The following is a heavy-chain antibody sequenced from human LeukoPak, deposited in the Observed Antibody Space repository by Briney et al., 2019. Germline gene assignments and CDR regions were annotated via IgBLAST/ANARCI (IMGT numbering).Heavy chain of an antibody. CDR1: GFIFNTYG. CDR2: IWYDGTNK. J-gene: IGHJ4*02. V-gene: IGHV3-33*01. Sequence: RGSLRLSCAASGFIFNTYGMNWVRQAPGKGLEWVAVIWYDGTNKYYADSVKGRFAISRDNSKNTLYLQMNSLRAEDTAVYYCARDFPLDYWGQGTLVTVSS. CDR3: ARDFPLDY.